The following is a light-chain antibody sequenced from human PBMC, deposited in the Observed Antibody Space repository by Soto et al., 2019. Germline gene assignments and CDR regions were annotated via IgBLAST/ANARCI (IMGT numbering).Light chain of an antibody. CDR1: QGISSY. Sequence: DIQLTQSPSFLSASVGDRVTITCRASQGISSYLAWYQQKPGKAPKLLIYAASTLQSGVPSRFSDSGSGTEFTLTISSLQPEDFATYYCQHFNSYPLTLGGGTKVEIK. CDR3: QHFNSYPLT. J-gene: IGKJ4*01. V-gene: IGKV1-9*01. CDR2: AAS.